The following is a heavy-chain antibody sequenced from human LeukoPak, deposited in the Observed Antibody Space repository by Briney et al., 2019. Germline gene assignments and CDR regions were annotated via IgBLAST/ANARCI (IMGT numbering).Heavy chain of an antibody. CDR2: INPNSGGT. J-gene: IGHJ6*03. V-gene: IGHV1-2*02. D-gene: IGHD4-11*01. Sequence: ASVKVSCKASGYTFTGYYMHWVRRAPGQGLEWMGWINPNSGGTNYAQKFQGRVTMTRDTSISTAYMELSRLRSDDTAVYYCARWSLYTSTRQGPYYYYYMDVWGKGTTVTISS. CDR3: ARWSLYTSTRQGPYYYYYMDV. CDR1: GYTFTGYY.